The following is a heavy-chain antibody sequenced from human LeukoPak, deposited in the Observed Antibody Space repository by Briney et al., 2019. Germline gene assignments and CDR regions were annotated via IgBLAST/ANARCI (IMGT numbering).Heavy chain of an antibody. D-gene: IGHD6-19*01. CDR3: ARFHSGPRGWYVLWYFDL. V-gene: IGHV4-4*09. CDR2: IYNSEST. CDR1: GGSVSSYY. Sequence: SETLSLTCTVSGGSVSSYYWSWIRQPPGKGLEWIGYIYNSESTKYNSSLESRVTTSVDTSKNQLYLKLSSVTAADTAVYYCARFHSGPRGWYVLWYFDLWGRGTLVTVSS. J-gene: IGHJ2*01.